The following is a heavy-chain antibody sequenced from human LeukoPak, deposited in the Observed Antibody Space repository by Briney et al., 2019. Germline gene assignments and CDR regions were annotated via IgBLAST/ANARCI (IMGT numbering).Heavy chain of an antibody. CDR1: GGSISSSSYY. Sequence: PSETLSLTCTVSGGSISSSSYYWGWIRQPPGKGLEWIGSIYYSGSTYYNPSLKSRVTISVDTSKNQFSLKLSSVTAADTAVYYCAGRVQKGRIPYYYYYMDVWGKGTTVTVSS. CDR2: IYYSGST. CDR3: AGRVQKGRIPYYYYYMDV. V-gene: IGHV4-39*01. D-gene: IGHD2-15*01. J-gene: IGHJ6*03.